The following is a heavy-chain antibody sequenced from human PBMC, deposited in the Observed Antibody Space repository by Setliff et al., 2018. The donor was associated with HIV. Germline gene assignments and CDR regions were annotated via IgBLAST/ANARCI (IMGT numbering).Heavy chain of an antibody. V-gene: IGHV4-39*01. D-gene: IGHD4-17*01. Sequence: KPSETLSLTCTVSGGSIRGSSYYWGWIRQPPGKGLEWIGSMYYSGRTYYNPSLKSRVTISVDTSKNQFSLKLNSVTAADTAVYYCARHHLRTTEEYFQHWGQGTLVTVSS. CDR1: GGSIRGSSYY. J-gene: IGHJ1*01. CDR3: ARHHLRTTEEYFQH. CDR2: MYYSGRT.